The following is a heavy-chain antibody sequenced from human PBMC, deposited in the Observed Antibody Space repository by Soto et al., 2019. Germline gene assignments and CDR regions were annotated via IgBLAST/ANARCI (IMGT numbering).Heavy chain of an antibody. CDR1: GFTFSSYA. D-gene: IGHD5-18*01. CDR3: AKDQWDTAMEPGYFDY. V-gene: IGHV3-23*01. CDR2: ISGSGGST. Sequence: GGSLRLSCAASGFTFSSYAMSWVRQAPGKGLEWVSAISGSGGSTYYADSVKGRFTISRDNSKNTLYLQMNSLRAEDTAVYYCAKDQWDTAMEPGYFDYWGQGTLVTVSS. J-gene: IGHJ4*02.